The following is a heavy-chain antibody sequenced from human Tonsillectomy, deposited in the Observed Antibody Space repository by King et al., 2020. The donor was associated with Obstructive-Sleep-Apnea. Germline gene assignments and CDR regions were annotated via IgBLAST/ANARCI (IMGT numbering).Heavy chain of an antibody. V-gene: IGHV1-18*01. Sequence: VQLVESGAEVKKPGASVKVSCKASGYTFASYGISGLRQAPGQGLEWMGGISAYIANTNYAQKLHGRVTMTTDTSTSTAYMELRGLRSDDTAVYYCARLGGGDYEDLDYWGQGTLVTVSS. CDR3: ARLGGGDYEDLDY. D-gene: IGHD4-17*01. CDR2: ISAYIANT. J-gene: IGHJ4*02. CDR1: GYTFASYG.